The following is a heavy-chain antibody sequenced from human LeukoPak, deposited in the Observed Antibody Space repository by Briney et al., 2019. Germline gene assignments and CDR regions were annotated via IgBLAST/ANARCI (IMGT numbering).Heavy chain of an antibody. CDR1: GGSISGYY. CDR3: ARGVGGERVDY. Sequence: SETLSLTCTVSGGSISGYYWSWIRQPPGKGLEWIGYIYYSGNTKYNPSLKSRVSISVDTSQNQFSLKLTSVTAADTAVYYCARGVGGERVDYWGQGTLVTVSS. V-gene: IGHV4-59*01. J-gene: IGHJ4*02. CDR2: IYYSGNT. D-gene: IGHD2-21*01.